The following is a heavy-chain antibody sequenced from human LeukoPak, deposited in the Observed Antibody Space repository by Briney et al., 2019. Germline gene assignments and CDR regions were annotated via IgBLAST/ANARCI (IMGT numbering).Heavy chain of an antibody. D-gene: IGHD3-10*01. V-gene: IGHV3-43*01. CDR3: TRDADFGSPTNYFDH. CDR2: ISWEGQTT. Sequence: PGGSLRLSCAASGFTFDGYAMNWVRQAPGKGLDWVSLISWEGQTTYYADSVRGRFSISRDNNKNSLFLEMNSLTTDDTGFYYCTRDADFGSPTNYFDHWGQGTLVSVSS. CDR1: GFTFDGYA. J-gene: IGHJ4*02.